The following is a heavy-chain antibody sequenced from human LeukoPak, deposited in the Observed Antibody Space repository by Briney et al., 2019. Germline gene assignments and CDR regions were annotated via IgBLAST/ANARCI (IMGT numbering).Heavy chain of an antibody. CDR3: ARIGQIRLWFGEEVINWFDP. V-gene: IGHV1-18*01. Sequence: ASVKVSCKASGYTFTSYGISWVRQAPGQGLEWIGWISAYNGNTNYAQKLQGRVTMTTDTSTSTAYMELRSLRSDDTAVYYCARIGQIRLWFGEEVINWFDPWGQGTLVTVSS. CDR1: GYTFTSYG. J-gene: IGHJ5*02. D-gene: IGHD3-10*01. CDR2: ISAYNGNT.